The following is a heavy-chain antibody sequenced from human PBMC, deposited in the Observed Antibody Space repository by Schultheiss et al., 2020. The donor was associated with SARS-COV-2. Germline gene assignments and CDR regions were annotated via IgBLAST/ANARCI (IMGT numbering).Heavy chain of an antibody. D-gene: IGHD6-6*01. CDR2: ISYDGSNK. V-gene: IGHV3-30-3*01. Sequence: GGSLRLSCAASGFTFSSYAMHWVRQAPGKGLEWVAVISYDGSNKYYADSVKVRFTISRDNSKNTLYLQMNSLRAEDTAVYYCARGPLFIAARLNWFDPWGQGTLVTVSS. CDR1: GFTFSSYA. CDR3: ARGPLFIAARLNWFDP. J-gene: IGHJ5*02.